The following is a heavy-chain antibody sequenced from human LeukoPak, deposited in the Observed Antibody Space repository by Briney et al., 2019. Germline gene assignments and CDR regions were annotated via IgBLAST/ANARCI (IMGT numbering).Heavy chain of an antibody. J-gene: IGHJ6*02. D-gene: IGHD6-13*01. V-gene: IGHV4-59*08. CDR2: IYYSGST. CDR3: ARGIAAAGTRYYYYYYGMDV. Sequence: SETLSLTCTVSGGSISSYYWSWIRQPPGKGLEWIGYIYYSGSTNYNPSLKSRVTISVDTSKNQFSLKLSSVTAADTAVYYCARGIAAAGTRYYYYYYGMDVWGQGTTVTVSS. CDR1: GGSISSYY.